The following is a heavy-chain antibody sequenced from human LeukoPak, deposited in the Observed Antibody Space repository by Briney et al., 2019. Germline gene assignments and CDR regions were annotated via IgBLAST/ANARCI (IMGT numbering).Heavy chain of an antibody. D-gene: IGHD3-16*01. CDR1: GGRINNHY. CDR3: ARDPIGAYYMDV. J-gene: IGHJ6*03. Sequence: PSETLSLPCTVSGGRINNHYWTWIRQPAGKGLEWIGRIYTSGSTNYNPSLKSRVTMSVDTSKNQFSLKLSSVTAADTAVYYCARDPIGAYYMDVWGKGTTVTISS. CDR2: IYTSGST. V-gene: IGHV4-4*07.